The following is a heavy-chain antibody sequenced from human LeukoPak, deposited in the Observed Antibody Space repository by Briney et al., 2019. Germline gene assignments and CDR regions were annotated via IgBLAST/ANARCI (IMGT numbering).Heavy chain of an antibody. J-gene: IGHJ2*01. V-gene: IGHV4-34*01. CDR1: GGSFSGYY. Sequence: SETLSLTCAVYGGSFSGYYWSWIRQPPGKGLEWIGEINHSGSTNYNPSLKSRVTISVDASKNQFSLKLSSVTAADTAVYYCARGHPHYDFWSGYPPGWYFDLWGRGTLVTVSS. CDR2: INHSGST. D-gene: IGHD3-3*01. CDR3: ARGHPHYDFWSGYPPGWYFDL.